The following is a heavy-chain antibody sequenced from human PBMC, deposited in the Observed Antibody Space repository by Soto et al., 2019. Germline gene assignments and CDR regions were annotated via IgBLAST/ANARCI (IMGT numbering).Heavy chain of an antibody. V-gene: IGHV3-7*03. Sequence: GGSLRLSCAASGFTFSSYWMSWVRQAPGKGLEWVANIKQDGSEKYYVDSVKGRFTISRDNAKNSLYLQMNSLRAEDTAVYYCARGPGDTAMVRYYYGMDVWGQGTTVTVSS. CDR3: ARGPGDTAMVRYYYGMDV. CDR2: IKQDGSEK. D-gene: IGHD5-18*01. J-gene: IGHJ6*02. CDR1: GFTFSSYW.